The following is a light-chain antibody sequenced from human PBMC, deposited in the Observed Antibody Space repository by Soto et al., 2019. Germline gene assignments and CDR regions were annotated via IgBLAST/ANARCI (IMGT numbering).Light chain of an antibody. V-gene: IGKV1-39*01. CDR2: AAS. CDR1: QSIDTY. Sequence: DIQMTQSPSSLSASVGDRVTITCRASQSIDTYLNCYQQKPGKAPKFLIYAASSLRSGVPSRFSGGGSGTDFTLTISSLQPEDFATYYCQQSHSTPLLFGQGTKVDIK. CDR3: QQSHSTPLL. J-gene: IGKJ1*01.